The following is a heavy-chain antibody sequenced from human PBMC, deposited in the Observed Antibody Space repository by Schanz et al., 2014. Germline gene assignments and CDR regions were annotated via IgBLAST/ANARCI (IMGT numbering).Heavy chain of an antibody. J-gene: IGHJ4*02. CDR1: GFTLNNAW. Sequence: EVQLVESGGGLVKPGGSLRLSCATSGFTLNNAWMNWVRQAPGKGLEWVSFIYIGGNTYYADSVRGRFTMSRDNSKNTLYLQMNSLRAGDAAVYYCARGLIAAAGGAFDYWGQGTLVAVSA. V-gene: IGHV3-66*01. CDR3: ARGLIAAAGGAFDY. D-gene: IGHD6-13*01. CDR2: IYIGGNT.